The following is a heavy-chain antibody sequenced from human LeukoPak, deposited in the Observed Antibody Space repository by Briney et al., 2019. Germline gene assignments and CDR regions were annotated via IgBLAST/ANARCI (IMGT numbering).Heavy chain of an antibody. D-gene: IGHD3-10*01. CDR2: IYYSGST. CDR3: ARDQLTYYYGSGSLRAFDI. Sequence: SETLSLTCTASGGSISSSSYYWGWIRQPPGKGLEWIGSIYYSGSTYYNPSLKSRVTISVDTSKNQFSLKLSSVTAADTAVYYCARDQLTYYYGSGSLRAFDIWGQGTMVTVSS. CDR1: GGSISSSSYY. J-gene: IGHJ3*02. V-gene: IGHV4-39*07.